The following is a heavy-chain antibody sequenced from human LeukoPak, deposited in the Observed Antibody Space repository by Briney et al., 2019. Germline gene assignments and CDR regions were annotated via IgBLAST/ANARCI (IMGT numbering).Heavy chain of an antibody. CDR3: ARAYMDV. J-gene: IGHJ6*03. CDR1: GFTFNNYW. V-gene: IGHV3-7*01. CDR2: IKQGGSEK. Sequence: GGSLRLSCAASGFTFNNYWMIWVRQAPGMGLEWVANIKQGGSEKYYVDSVKGRFTISRDIAKNSLYLQMNSLRVEDTAVYYCARAYMDVWGKGTTVTISS.